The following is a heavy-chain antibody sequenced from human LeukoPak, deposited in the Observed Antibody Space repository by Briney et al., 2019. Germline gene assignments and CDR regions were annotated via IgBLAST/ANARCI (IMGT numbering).Heavy chain of an antibody. V-gene: IGHV3-23*01. CDR2: ISGSGGST. D-gene: IGHD6-13*01. CDR1: GFTFSSYA. CDR3: AKTPNMYSSSLFDY. Sequence: GGSLRLSCAASGFTFSSYAMSWVRQAPGKGLEWVSTISGSGGSTSYVDSVKGRLTISRGNSKNTLYLQMNSLRAEDTAVYYCAKTPNMYSSSLFDYWGQGTLVTVSS. J-gene: IGHJ4*02.